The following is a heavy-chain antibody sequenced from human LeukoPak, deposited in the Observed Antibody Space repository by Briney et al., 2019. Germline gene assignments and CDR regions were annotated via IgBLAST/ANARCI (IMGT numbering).Heavy chain of an antibody. CDR1: GFSLTNSV. J-gene: IGHJ4*02. CDR2: IRADGYNK. Sequence: GGSLRLSCATSGFSLTNSVMHWVRQAPGKGLEWVALIRADGYNKYYADSVKGRFTISRDNAKNSLYLQMNSLRAEDTAVYYCARNRAWWELLGDALPCYFDYWGQGTLVTVSS. CDR3: ARNRAWWELLGDALPCYFDY. V-gene: IGHV3-33*01. D-gene: IGHD1-26*01.